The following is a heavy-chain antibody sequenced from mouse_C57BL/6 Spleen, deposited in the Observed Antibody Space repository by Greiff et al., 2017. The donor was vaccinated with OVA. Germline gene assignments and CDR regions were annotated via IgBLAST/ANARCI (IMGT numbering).Heavy chain of an antibody. V-gene: IGHV1-59*01. J-gene: IGHJ4*01. D-gene: IGHD4-1*01. CDR1: GYTFTSYW. CDR2: IDPSDSYT. CDR3: ARRTPLGVYYYAMDY. Sequence: QVQLQQSGAELVRPGTSVKLSCKASGYTFTSYWMHWVKQRPGQGLEWIGVIDPSDSYTNYNQKFKGKATLTVDTSSSTAYMQLSSLTSEDSAVYYCARRTPLGVYYYAMDYWGQGTSVTVSS.